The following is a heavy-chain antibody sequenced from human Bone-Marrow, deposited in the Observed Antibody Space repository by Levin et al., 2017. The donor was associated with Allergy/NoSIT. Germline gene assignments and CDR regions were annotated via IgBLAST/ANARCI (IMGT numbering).Heavy chain of an antibody. CDR3: ARGATWDLYFDY. Sequence: GGSLRLSCAASGFSFSNYWMNWVRQPPGKGLEWVANINLDGTEKTYVDSVKGRFTISRDNAKNSLYLQMNSLRAEDTAVYYCARGATWDLYFDYWGQGALVTVSS. CDR1: GFSFSNYW. V-gene: IGHV3-7*01. D-gene: IGHD1-26*01. CDR2: INLDGTEK. J-gene: IGHJ4*02.